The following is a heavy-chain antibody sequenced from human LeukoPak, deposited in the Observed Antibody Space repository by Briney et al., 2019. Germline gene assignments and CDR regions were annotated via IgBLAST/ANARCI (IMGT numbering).Heavy chain of an antibody. D-gene: IGHD6-13*01. CDR1: GVTVSSNY. CDR3: ARVVRQLHYYYYYGMDV. J-gene: IGHJ6*02. Sequence: PGGSLRLSCAASGVTVSSNYMSWVRQAPGKGLEWVSVIYSGGSTYYADSVKGRLTISRDNSKNTLYLQMNSLRAEDTAVYYCARVVRQLHYYYYYGMDVWGQGTTVTVSS. V-gene: IGHV3-66*01. CDR2: IYSGGST.